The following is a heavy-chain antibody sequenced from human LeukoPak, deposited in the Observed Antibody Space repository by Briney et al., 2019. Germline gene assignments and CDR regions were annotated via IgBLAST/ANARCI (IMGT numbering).Heavy chain of an antibody. Sequence: GESLKISCKGSGYSFTSYWISWVRQMPGKGLEWMGRIDPSDSYTNYSPSFQGHVTISADKSISTAYLQWSSLKASDTAMYYCARQMDIVVVPAALNWFDPWGQGTLVTVSP. CDR1: GYSFTSYW. D-gene: IGHD2-2*03. CDR2: IDPSDSYT. V-gene: IGHV5-10-1*01. CDR3: ARQMDIVVVPAALNWFDP. J-gene: IGHJ5*02.